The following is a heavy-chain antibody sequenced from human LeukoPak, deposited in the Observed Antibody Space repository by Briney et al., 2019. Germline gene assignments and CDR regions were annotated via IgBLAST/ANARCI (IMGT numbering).Heavy chain of an antibody. D-gene: IGHD2-8*01. V-gene: IGHV3-53*01. J-gene: IGHJ3*02. CDR2: LFGGGST. CDR1: GFSVSKNY. Sequence: GGSLRLSCAASGFSVSKNYMSWVRQAPGKGLEWVSVLFGGGSTYYADSVKGRSTISRDNSKNTLYLQMSSLRAEDTAMYYCARGVDGVYAFDIWGQGTLVTVSS. CDR3: ARGVDGVYAFDI.